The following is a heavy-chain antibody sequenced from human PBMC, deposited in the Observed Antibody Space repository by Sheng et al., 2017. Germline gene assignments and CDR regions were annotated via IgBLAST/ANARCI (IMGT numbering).Heavy chain of an antibody. CDR1: GFTFSSYS. D-gene: IGHD3-22*01. Sequence: EVQLVESGGGLVKPGGSLRLSCAASGFTFSSYSMNWVRQAPGKGLEWVSSISSSSSYIYYADSVKGRFTISRDNAKNSLYLQMNSLRAEDTAVYYCARSQQGQYYDSSGYYAFDYWGQGTLVTVSS. CDR3: ARSQQGQYYDSSGYYAFDY. V-gene: IGHV3-21*01. CDR2: ISSSSSYI. J-gene: IGHJ4*02.